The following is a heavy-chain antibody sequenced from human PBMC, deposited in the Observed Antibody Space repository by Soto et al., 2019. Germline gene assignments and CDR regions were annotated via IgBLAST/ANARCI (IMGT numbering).Heavy chain of an antibody. CDR1: GFIFSSYA. D-gene: IGHD3-22*01. CDR2: VSGSGGST. V-gene: IGHV3-23*01. J-gene: IGHJ4*02. Sequence: EVQLLESGGGLVQPGGSLRLSCAASGFIFSSYALSWVRQAPGKGLEWVSTVSGSGGSTYYADSVKGRFTISRDNSKNTLYLQMNSLRAEDSAVYYCAKYGGGDSSSYYYYFVYWGLGILVTDSS. CDR3: AKYGGGDSSSYYYYFVY.